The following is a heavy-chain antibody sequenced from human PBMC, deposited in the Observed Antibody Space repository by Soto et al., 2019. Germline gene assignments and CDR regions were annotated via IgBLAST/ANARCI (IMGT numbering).Heavy chain of an antibody. CDR2: ISSSSSFI. CDR1: GFSLSDYS. V-gene: IGHV3-21*01. Sequence: EVQLVESGGGLVKPGGSLRLSGAASGFSLSDYSMNWLRQAPGKGMEWIASISSSSSFIHYAESMKGRFTISRDNAKNSLYLQMNSLSAEDTAVYYCAGSSDDGRDNWGQGTLGTVSS. D-gene: IGHD1-26*01. J-gene: IGHJ4*02. CDR3: AGSSDDGRDN.